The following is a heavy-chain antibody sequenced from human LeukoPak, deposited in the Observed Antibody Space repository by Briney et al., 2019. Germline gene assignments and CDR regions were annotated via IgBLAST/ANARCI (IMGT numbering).Heavy chain of an antibody. CDR3: TSGHYDSSGTLDY. D-gene: IGHD3-22*01. CDR1: GFTFSGSA. V-gene: IGHV3-73*01. J-gene: IGHJ4*02. Sequence: GGSLRLSCAASGFTFSGSAMHWVRQAPGKGLEWVGRIRSKANSYATAYAASVKGRFTISRDDSKNTAYLQMNSLKTEDTAVYYCTSGHYDSSGTLDYWGQGTLVTVSS. CDR2: IRSKANSYAT.